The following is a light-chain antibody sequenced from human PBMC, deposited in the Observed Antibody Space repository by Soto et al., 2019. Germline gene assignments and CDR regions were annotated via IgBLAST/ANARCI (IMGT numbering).Light chain of an antibody. CDR1: SSNIGSNT. Sequence: QSVLTQPPSASVTPGQRVTISCSGSSSNIGSNTVNWYQQLPGTAPKLLIYSNNQRPSGVPDRFSGSKSGTSASLAISGLQSEDEADYYCAAWDDSLNALVFGGGTKVTVL. CDR2: SNN. J-gene: IGLJ2*01. V-gene: IGLV1-44*01. CDR3: AAWDDSLNALV.